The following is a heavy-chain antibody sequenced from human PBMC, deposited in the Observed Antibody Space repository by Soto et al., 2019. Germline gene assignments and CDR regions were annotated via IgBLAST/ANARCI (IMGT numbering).Heavy chain of an antibody. CDR3: ATVLRYFDWLSYFDY. Sequence: GGSLRLSCAASGFTFSSYAMSWVRQAPGKGLEWVSAISGSGGSTYYADSVKGRFTISRDNSKNTLYLQMNSLRAEDTAVYYCATVLRYFDWLSYFDYWGQGTRVTVSP. V-gene: IGHV3-23*01. D-gene: IGHD3-9*01. CDR2: ISGSGGST. J-gene: IGHJ4*02. CDR1: GFTFSSYA.